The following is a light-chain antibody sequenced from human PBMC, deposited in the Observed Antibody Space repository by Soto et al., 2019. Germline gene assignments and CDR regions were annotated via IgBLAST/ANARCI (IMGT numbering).Light chain of an antibody. Sequence: QSVLTQSPSVSAAPGQQVTISCSGSSXNIGNNYVSWYQQLPGTAPKLLIYDNNKRPSGIPDRFSGSKSGTSGTLDITGLQTGDEADYYCATWDGSLPGEVFGGGTK. CDR1: SXNIGNNY. J-gene: IGLJ2*01. V-gene: IGLV1-51*01. CDR3: ATWDGSLPGEV. CDR2: DNN.